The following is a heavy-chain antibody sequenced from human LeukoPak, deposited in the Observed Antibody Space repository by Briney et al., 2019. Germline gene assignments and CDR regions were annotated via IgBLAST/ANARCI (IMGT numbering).Heavy chain of an antibody. CDR3: ARDRVGSGWPRPYYFEF. J-gene: IGHJ4*02. CDR1: GNTFTGYY. V-gene: IGHV1-2*02. Sequence: ASVKVSCKPSGNTFTGYYLHWVRQAPGQALEWMGWISPNTGATVYAQNFQDRVTMSRDTSIDTAYMDLSSLRSDDTAVYYCARDRVGSGWPRPYYFEFWGQGTLVTVSS. D-gene: IGHD6-19*01. CDR2: ISPNTGAT.